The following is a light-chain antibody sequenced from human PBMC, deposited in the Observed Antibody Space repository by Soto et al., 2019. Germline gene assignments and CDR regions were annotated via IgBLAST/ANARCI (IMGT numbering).Light chain of an antibody. J-gene: IGKJ3*01. V-gene: IGKV1-39*01. CDR1: QSISSY. CDR2: AAS. Sequence: DIQMTQSPSSLSASVGDRVTITCRASQSISSYLNWYQQKPGKAPKLLIYAASSLQSGVPSRFSGSGSGTDFTLTISSLQPEECAIYYCQQSYSTPVTFGPGTKVDIK. CDR3: QQSYSTPVT.